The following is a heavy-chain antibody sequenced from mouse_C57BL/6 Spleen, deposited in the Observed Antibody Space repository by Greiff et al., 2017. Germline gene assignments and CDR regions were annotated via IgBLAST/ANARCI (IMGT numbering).Heavy chain of an antibody. CDR1: GYTFTSYW. V-gene: IGHV1-61*01. J-gene: IGHJ3*01. Sequence: QVQLQQPGAELVRPGSSVKLSCKASGYTFTSYWMDWVKQRPGQGLEWIGNIYPSDSETHYNQKFKDKATLTVDKSSSTAYMQLSGLTSEDSAVYYCARPYGSSTWFAYWGQGTLVTVSA. D-gene: IGHD1-1*01. CDR2: IYPSDSET. CDR3: ARPYGSSTWFAY.